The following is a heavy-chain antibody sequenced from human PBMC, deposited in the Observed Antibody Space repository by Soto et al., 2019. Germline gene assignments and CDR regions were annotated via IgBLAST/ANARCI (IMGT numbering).Heavy chain of an antibody. J-gene: IGHJ4*01. Sequence: GGSLRLSCAASGFTFSSCGMSWVRQAPGKGLEWVSAISGSGDSSYYADSVKGRFTISRDNSKSTLYLQMNSLRAEDTAVYYCTTDSYSSVTIVRFDYWGHGTLVTVSS. CDR3: TTDSYSSVTIVRFDY. CDR2: ISGSGDSS. CDR1: GFTFSSCG. V-gene: IGHV3-23*01. D-gene: IGHD3-22*01.